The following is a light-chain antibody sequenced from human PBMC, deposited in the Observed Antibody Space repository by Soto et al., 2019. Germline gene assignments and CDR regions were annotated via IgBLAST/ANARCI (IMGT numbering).Light chain of an antibody. V-gene: IGKV3-15*01. CDR3: QQYGRPPRT. CDR2: GAS. CDR1: QSVSSY. J-gene: IGKJ1*01. Sequence: EIVMTPSPATLSVSPGERANLSCRASQSVSSYLAWYQQKPSPAPRLIIYGASPRATVIPAGFSSSGSGTEFTLTISSLQSEDFAVYYCQQYGRPPRTFGQGTRWIS.